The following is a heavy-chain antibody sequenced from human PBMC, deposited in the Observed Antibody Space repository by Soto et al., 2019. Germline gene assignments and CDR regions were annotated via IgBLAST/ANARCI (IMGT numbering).Heavy chain of an antibody. Sequence: GASVKVSCKASGYTFTSYDMHWVRQAPGQRLERMGWINAGNGNTKYSQKFQGRVTITRDTSASTAYMELSSLRSEDTAVYYCARNSGRDWNYASLGDYWGQGTLVTVSS. J-gene: IGHJ4*02. CDR1: GYTFTSYD. V-gene: IGHV1-3*01. D-gene: IGHD1-7*01. CDR2: INAGNGNT. CDR3: ARNSGRDWNYASLGDY.